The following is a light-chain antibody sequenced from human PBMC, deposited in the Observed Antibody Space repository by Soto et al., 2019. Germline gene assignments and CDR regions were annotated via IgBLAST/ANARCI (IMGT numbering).Light chain of an antibody. J-gene: IGKJ3*01. CDR2: TTS. Sequence: DIEMTQSPSSLSASVGDRVTITCRASQTIWSYLNWYQQKPGKAPKLLIYTTSTLQSGVPSRFSGSGSGTDFTLTISTLQPEAFATYYCQQSYNTPLTFRPGTNVDV. V-gene: IGKV1-39*01. CDR1: QTIWSY. CDR3: QQSYNTPLT.